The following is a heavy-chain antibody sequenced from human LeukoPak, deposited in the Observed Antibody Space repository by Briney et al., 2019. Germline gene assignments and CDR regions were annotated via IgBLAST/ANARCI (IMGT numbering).Heavy chain of an antibody. V-gene: IGHV3-9*01. CDR1: GFTFDDYA. CDR2: ISWNSGSI. J-gene: IGHJ3*02. CDR3: AKGRRSNDAFDI. Sequence: GGSLRLSCAASGFTFDDYAMHWVRQAPGKGLEWVSCISWNSGSIGYADSVKGRFTISRDNAKNSLYLQMNSLRAEDTALYYCAKGRRSNDAFDIWGQGTMVTVSS.